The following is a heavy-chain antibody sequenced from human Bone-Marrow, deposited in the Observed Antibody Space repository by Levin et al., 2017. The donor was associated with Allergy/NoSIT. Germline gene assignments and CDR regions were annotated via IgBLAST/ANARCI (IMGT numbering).Heavy chain of an antibody. Sequence: GGSLRLSCEGSGFTFSNAWMTWVRQAPGKGLVWVGRILRKTDGGTTDYAAPVKGRFIISRDDSKNTVYLQMNSLKTEDTGIYYCTQEYWGAMVDPWGQGTLVTVSS. CDR1: GFTFSNAW. J-gene: IGHJ5*02. V-gene: IGHV3-15*01. CDR2: ILRKTDGGTT. CDR3: TQEYWGAMVDP. D-gene: IGHD3-16*01.